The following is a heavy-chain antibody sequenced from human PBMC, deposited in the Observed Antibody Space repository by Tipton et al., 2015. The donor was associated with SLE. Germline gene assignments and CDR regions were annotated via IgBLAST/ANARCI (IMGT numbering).Heavy chain of an antibody. Sequence: QVQLVRSGPEVKKAGASMKVSCKASGYTFSNYGISWVRQAPGQGLEWMGWISTYNGNTNSAQKLQGRVTMTTDTSTSTAYMELRSLRSDDTAVYYCARGRMTRYGFDIWGQGTMVTVSS. D-gene: IGHD2-21*02. CDR2: ISTYNGNT. CDR1: GYTFSNYG. CDR3: ARGRMTRYGFDI. J-gene: IGHJ3*02. V-gene: IGHV1-18*01.